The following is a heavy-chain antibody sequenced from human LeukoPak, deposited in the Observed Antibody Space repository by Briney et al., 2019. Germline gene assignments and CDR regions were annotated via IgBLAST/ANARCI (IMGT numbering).Heavy chain of an antibody. D-gene: IGHD6-19*01. CDR2: VSHGGST. CDR3: ARDSTNGSSWSFDY. CDR1: GDSISGSNW. V-gene: IGHV4-4*02. Sequence: SETLSLTCAVFGDSISGSNWWNWVRQPPGKGLEWIGEVSHGGSTSYHPSLKSRVTISIDKSKNQFSLNLNSVTAADTAVYYCARDSTNGSSWSFDYWGQGTLVTVSS. J-gene: IGHJ4*02.